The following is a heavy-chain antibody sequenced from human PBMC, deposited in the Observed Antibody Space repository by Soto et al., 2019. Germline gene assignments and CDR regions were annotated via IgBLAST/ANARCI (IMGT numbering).Heavy chain of an antibody. CDR3: AKDRDLVVVVVAAAFDI. D-gene: IGHD2-15*01. CDR2: ISGSGGST. CDR1: GFTFSSYA. V-gene: IGHV3-23*01. J-gene: IGHJ3*02. Sequence: EVQLLESGGGLVQPGGSLRLSCAASGFTFSSYAMSWVRQAPGKGLEWVSAISGSGGSTYYADSVKGRFTISRDNSKNTLYLQMNSLRAEETAVYYCAKDRDLVVVVVAAAFDIWGQGTMVTVSS.